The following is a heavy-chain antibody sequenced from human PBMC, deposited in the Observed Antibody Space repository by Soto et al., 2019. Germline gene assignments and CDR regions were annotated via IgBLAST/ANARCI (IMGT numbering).Heavy chain of an antibody. CDR1: GYTFTSYA. CDR2: INAGNGNT. D-gene: IGHD2-2*01. V-gene: IGHV1-3*01. CDR3: ARERYQVLSDGMDV. Sequence: GASVKVSCKASGYTFTSYAMHWVRQAPGQRLGWMGWINAGNGNTKYSQKFQGRVTLTWDTSINTAYMELSSLRPDDTAMYYCARERYQVLSDGMDVWGQGTSVTVSS. J-gene: IGHJ6*02.